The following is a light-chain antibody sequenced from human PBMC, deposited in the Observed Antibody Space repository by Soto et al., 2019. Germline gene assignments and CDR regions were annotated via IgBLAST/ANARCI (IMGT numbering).Light chain of an antibody. Sequence: EIVLTQSPAALSLSPGERATLSCRASQSVTSNLAWYQQKPGQAPRLLIYGASTRATDIPARFSGSGSGTEFTLTITSLQSEDFAIYYCQQRDSWPLTFGGGTKVDIK. CDR3: QQRDSWPLT. J-gene: IGKJ4*01. CDR1: QSVTSN. V-gene: IGKV3-15*01. CDR2: GAS.